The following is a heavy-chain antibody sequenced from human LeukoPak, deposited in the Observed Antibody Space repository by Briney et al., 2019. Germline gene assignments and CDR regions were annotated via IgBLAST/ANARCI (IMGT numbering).Heavy chain of an antibody. CDR3: AKDRSTVTTYSVY. J-gene: IGHJ4*02. V-gene: IGHV3-23*01. Sequence: LTGASLRLSCAASGFTFSSYAMSWVRQAPGKGLEWVSGISGSGGSTYYADSVKGRFTISRDNSKNTLYLQMNSLRAEDTAVYYCAKDRSTVTTYSVYWGQGTLVTVSS. CDR1: GFTFSSYA. D-gene: IGHD4-17*01. CDR2: ISGSGGST.